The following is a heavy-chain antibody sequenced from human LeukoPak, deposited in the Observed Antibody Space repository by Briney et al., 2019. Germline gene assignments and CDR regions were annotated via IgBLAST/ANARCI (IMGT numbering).Heavy chain of an antibody. CDR3: VKESGFYGMDV. CDR1: GFTFSSYW. CDR2: INSDGSST. V-gene: IGHV3-74*01. Sequence: HPGGSLRLSCAASGFTFSSYWMHWVRQAPGKGLVWVSRINSDGSSTSYADSVKGRFTIARDNSKNTLHLQMNSLRGEDTAIYYCVKESGFYGMDVWGQGTTVTVSS. D-gene: IGHD1-26*01. J-gene: IGHJ6*02.